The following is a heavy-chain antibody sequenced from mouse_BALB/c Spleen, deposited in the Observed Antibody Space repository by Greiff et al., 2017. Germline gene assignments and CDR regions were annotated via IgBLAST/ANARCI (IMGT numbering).Heavy chain of an antibody. V-gene: IGHV1-55*01. D-gene: IGHD2-3*01. CDR1: GYNFTSYW. J-gene: IGHJ3*01. Sequence: QVQLKQPGAELVRPGASVKLSCKASGYNFTSYWINWVKLRPGQGLEWIGDIYPGSGSTNYNEKFKSKATLTVDTSSSTAYMQLSSLASEDSALYYCARSYDGYQAWFAYWGQGTLVTVSA. CDR2: IYPGSGST. CDR3: ARSYDGYQAWFAY.